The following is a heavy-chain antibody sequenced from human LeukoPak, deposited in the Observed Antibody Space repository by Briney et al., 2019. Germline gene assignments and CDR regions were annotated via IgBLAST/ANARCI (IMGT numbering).Heavy chain of an antibody. D-gene: IGHD1-26*01. V-gene: IGHV4-59*08. CDR1: GGSLSNYY. CDR3: ARSGTVGAMPV. J-gene: IGHJ4*02. Sequence: TSETLSLTCTVSGGSLSNYYWSWIRLPPGKGLEWIGYIYFSGSTNYNPSLKSRLTISVDTSKNQSSLKLSSVTAADTAVYYCARSGTVGAMPVWGQGTLVTVSS. CDR2: IYFSGST.